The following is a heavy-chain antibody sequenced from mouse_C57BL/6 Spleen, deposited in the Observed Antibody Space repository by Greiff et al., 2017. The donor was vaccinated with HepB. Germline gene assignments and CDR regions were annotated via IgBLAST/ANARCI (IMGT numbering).Heavy chain of an antibody. CDR2: ISDGGSYT. CDR3: ARDSSGYVRGYAMDY. D-gene: IGHD3-2*02. J-gene: IGHJ4*01. V-gene: IGHV5-4*01. CDR1: GFTFSSYA. Sequence: EVQVVESGGGLVKPGGSLKLSCAASGFTFSSYAMSWVRQTPEKRLEWVATISDGGSYTYYPDNVKGRFTISRDNAKNNLYLQMSHLKSEDTAMYYCARDSSGYVRGYAMDYWGQGTSVTVSS.